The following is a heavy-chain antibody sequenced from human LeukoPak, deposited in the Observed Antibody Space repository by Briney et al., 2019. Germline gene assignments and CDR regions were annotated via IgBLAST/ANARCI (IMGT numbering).Heavy chain of an antibody. Sequence: PGGSLRLSCAASGFTFDDYAMHWVRQAPGKGLEWVSGISWNSGSIGYADSVKGRFTISRDNAKNSLYLQMNSLRAEDTALYYCAKGVVVASYYYYGMDVWGQGTTVTVSS. D-gene: IGHD2-15*01. CDR1: GFTFDDYA. J-gene: IGHJ6*02. V-gene: IGHV3-9*01. CDR2: ISWNSGSI. CDR3: AKGVVVASYYYYGMDV.